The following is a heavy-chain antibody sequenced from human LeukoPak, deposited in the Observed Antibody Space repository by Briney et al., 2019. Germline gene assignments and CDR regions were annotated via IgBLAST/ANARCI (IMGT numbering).Heavy chain of an antibody. J-gene: IGHJ5*02. D-gene: IGHD3-10*01. CDR1: GGSISSSSYY. V-gene: IGHV4-39*07. CDR2: IYYSGST. Sequence: PSETLSLTCTVSGGSISSSSYYWGWIRQPPGKGLEWIGSIYYSGSTYYNPSLKSRVTISVDTSKNQFSLKLSSVTAADTAVYYCARVLKSSYSNWFDPWGQGTLVTVSS. CDR3: ARVLKSSYSNWFDP.